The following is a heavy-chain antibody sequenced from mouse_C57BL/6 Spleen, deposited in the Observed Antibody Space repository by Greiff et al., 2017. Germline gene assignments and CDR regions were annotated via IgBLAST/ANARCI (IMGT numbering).Heavy chain of an antibody. CDR3: TRRDYDHDYFDY. CDR1: GYTFTDYE. V-gene: IGHV1-15*01. D-gene: IGHD2-4*01. J-gene: IGHJ2*01. Sequence: VQLQQSGAELVRPGASVTLSCKASGYTFTDYEMHWVKQTPVHGLEWIGAIDPETGGTAYNQKFRGKAILTADKSSSTAYMELRSLTSEASAVYYCTRRDYDHDYFDYWGQGTTLTVSS. CDR2: IDPETGGT.